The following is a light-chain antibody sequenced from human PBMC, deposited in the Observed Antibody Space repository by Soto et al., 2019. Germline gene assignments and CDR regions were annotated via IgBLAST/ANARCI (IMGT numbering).Light chain of an antibody. Sequence: EIVLTQSPGSLSMSPGERVTLSCRARQNGDSTFFAWYQQKPGQAPRLLMYGVSKRATGIPDRFSVSGSGTDVTLTNTRLGAEDFAVYYCQPYMSSVTFGQGTRVEI. CDR1: QNGDSTF. CDR3: QPYMSSVT. CDR2: GVS. J-gene: IGKJ1*01. V-gene: IGKV3-20*01.